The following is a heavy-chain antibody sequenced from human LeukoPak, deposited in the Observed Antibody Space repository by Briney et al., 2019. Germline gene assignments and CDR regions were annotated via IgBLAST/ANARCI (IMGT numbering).Heavy chain of an antibody. V-gene: IGHV1-18*01. J-gene: IGHJ4*02. CDR2: ISVYNGNT. Sequence: GASVKVSCKASGYNFRNYGISWVRQAPGQGLEYMGWISVYNGNTKYEQRLQGRVTMTADTSTSTVYMELRSLRSDDTAVYYCARGGGGYYGSGSYLIDHWGQGTLVTVSS. CDR1: GYNFRNYG. CDR3: ARGGGGYYGSGSYLIDH. D-gene: IGHD3-10*01.